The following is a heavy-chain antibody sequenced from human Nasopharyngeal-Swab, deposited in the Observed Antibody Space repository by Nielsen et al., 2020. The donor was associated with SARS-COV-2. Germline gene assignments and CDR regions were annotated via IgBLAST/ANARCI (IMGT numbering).Heavy chain of an antibody. D-gene: IGHD3-10*01. Sequence: WIRQPPGKGLEWIGSIYYSGSTYYNPSLKSRVTISVDTSKNQFSLKLSSVTAADTAVYYCARERGRGGIWNYYYYYMDGGGKGT. V-gene: IGHV4-39*07. J-gene: IGHJ6*03. CDR2: IYYSGST. CDR3: ARERGRGGIWNYYYYYMDG.